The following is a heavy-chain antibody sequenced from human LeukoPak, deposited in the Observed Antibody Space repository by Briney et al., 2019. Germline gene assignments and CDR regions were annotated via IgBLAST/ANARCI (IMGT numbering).Heavy chain of an antibody. CDR1: GGSFSGYY. Sequence: PSETLSLTCAVYGGSFSGYYWSWIRQPPGKGLEWIGSIYYSGSTYYNPSLKSRVTISVDTSKNQFSLKLSSVTAADTAVYYCARHVGPLYSSSSNWFDPWGQGTLVTVSS. V-gene: IGHV4-34*01. J-gene: IGHJ5*02. CDR2: IYYSGST. D-gene: IGHD6-6*01. CDR3: ARHVGPLYSSSSNWFDP.